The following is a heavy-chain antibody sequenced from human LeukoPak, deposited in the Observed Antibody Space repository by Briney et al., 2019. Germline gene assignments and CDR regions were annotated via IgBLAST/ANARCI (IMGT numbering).Heavy chain of an antibody. D-gene: IGHD3-22*01. J-gene: IGHJ4*02. V-gene: IGHV3-23*01. Sequence: GGSLRLSCAASGFTFSSYAMSWVRQAPGKGLGWVSAISNDGNTYYADSVKGRFTISRDSSKNTLYLQMNSLRAEDTAMYYCAKRIITFDSWGQGTLVTVSS. CDR2: ISNDGNT. CDR3: AKRIITFDS. CDR1: GFTFSSYA.